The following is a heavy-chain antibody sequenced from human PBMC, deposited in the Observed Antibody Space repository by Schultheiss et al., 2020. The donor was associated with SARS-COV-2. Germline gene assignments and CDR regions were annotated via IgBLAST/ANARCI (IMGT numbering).Heavy chain of an antibody. V-gene: IGHV3-48*03. J-gene: IGHJ6*03. CDR2: ITSSGSTI. Sequence: GESLKISCAASGFTFSSYEMNWVRQAPGKGLEWVSYITSSGSTIYYADSVKGRFTISRDNAKNSLYLQMNSLRAEDTAVYYCARVAGPLGSYYYYMDVWGKGTTVTVSS. CDR1: GFTFSSYE. D-gene: IGHD6-19*01. CDR3: ARVAGPLGSYYYYMDV.